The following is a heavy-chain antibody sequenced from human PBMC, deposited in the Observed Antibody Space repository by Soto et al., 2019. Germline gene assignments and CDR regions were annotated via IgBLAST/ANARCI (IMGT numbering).Heavy chain of an antibody. CDR1: GYTFTVYY. Sequence: ASVKVSCKASGYTFTVYYMHWVRQAPGQGLEWMGWINPKSGGTMYPQKFQGRVTMTWDTSISTAYMALTRLRSDGTAGYYCARDLAKGGGSAGFDYWGQGTLVTVS. D-gene: IGHD1-26*01. J-gene: IGHJ4*02. CDR2: INPKSGGT. V-gene: IGHV1-2*02. CDR3: ARDLAKGGGSAGFDY.